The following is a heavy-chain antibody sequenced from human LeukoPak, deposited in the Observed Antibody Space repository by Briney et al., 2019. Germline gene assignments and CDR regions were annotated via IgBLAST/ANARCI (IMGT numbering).Heavy chain of an antibody. D-gene: IGHD6-19*01. V-gene: IGHV4-59*08. CDR3: ARRTYSSGFDYIDY. CDR2: IYHSGST. CDR1: GGSISSYY. J-gene: IGHJ4*02. Sequence: SETLSLTCTVSGGSISSYYWSWIRQPPGKGLEWIGYIYHSGSTSYNPSLKNRVTISVDTSKSQFSLKLSSVIAADTAVYYCARRTYSSGFDYIDYWGQGTLVTVSS.